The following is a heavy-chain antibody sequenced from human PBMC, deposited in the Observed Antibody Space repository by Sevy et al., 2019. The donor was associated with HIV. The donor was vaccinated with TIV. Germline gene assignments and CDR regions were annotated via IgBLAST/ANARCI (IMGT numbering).Heavy chain of an antibody. CDR2: IKSKTEGATR. D-gene: IGHD3-3*01. CDR3: GVGVGTSDFDH. V-gene: IGHV3-15*01. CDR1: GFNFANAW. J-gene: IGHJ4*01. Sequence: GGSLRLSCAASGFNFANAWMSWVRQPPGRGLEWVGRIKSKTEGATRDFAAPVKGRFVISRHDSRNTLYLQMDNLKIEDTGVYYCGVGVGTSDFDHWGHGILVTVSS.